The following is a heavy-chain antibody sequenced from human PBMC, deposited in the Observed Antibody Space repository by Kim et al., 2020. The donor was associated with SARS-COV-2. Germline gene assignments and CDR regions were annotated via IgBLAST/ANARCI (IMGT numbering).Heavy chain of an antibody. CDR2: IYYSGST. V-gene: IGHV4-59*01. J-gene: IGHJ3*02. D-gene: IGHD3-3*01. Sequence: SETLSLTCTVSGGSISSYYWSWIRQPPGKGLEWIGYIYYSGSTNYNPSLKSRVTISVDTSKNQFSLKLSSVTAADTAVYYCARIWSGYSRYDAFDIWGQGTMVTVSS. CDR3: ARIWSGYSRYDAFDI. CDR1: GGSISSYY.